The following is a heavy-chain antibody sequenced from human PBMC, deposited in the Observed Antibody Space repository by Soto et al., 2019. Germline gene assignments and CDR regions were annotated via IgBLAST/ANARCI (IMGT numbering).Heavy chain of an antibody. V-gene: IGHV3-64D*06. CDR1: GFTFSSYA. J-gene: IGHJ6*02. CDR3: VKDLYYYDSSGYYDYYYYGMDV. Sequence: PGGSLRLSCSASGFTFSSYAMHWVRQAPGKGLEYVSAISSNGGSTYYADSVKGRFTISRDNSKNTLYLQMSSLRAEDTAVYYCVKDLYYYDSSGYYDYYYYGMDVWGQGTTVTLSS. CDR2: ISSNGGST. D-gene: IGHD3-22*01.